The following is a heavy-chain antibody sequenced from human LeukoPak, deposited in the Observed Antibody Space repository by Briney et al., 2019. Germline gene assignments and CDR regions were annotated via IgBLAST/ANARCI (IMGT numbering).Heavy chain of an antibody. CDR2: IDPGDSDT. V-gene: IGHV5-51*01. J-gene: IGHJ4*02. D-gene: IGHD4-17*01. Sequence: GESLKTSCKGPGYSLTSYCHGLVRQVPGKGLELVGVIDPGDSDTRYSPSFQGQVTISADKSISTGYLQWSSLKASDTAMYYCARQTNDGDYYFDDWGQGSLVTVP. CDR1: GYSLTSYC. CDR3: ARQTNDGDYYFDD.